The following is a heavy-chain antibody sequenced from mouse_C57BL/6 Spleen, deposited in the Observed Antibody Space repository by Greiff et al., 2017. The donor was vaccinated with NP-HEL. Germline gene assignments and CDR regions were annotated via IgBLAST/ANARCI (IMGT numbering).Heavy chain of an antibody. D-gene: IGHD1-1*01. V-gene: IGHV1-80*01. J-gene: IGHJ2*01. Sequence: QVQLQQSGAELVKPGASVKISCKASGYAFSSYWMNWVQQRPGKGLEWIGQIYPGDGDTNSNGKFKGKATLTADKSSSTAYMQLSSLTSEDSAVYFCARSSYYYGSPYYFDYWGQGTTLTVSS. CDR2: IYPGDGDT. CDR3: ARSSYYYGSPYYFDY. CDR1: GYAFSSYW.